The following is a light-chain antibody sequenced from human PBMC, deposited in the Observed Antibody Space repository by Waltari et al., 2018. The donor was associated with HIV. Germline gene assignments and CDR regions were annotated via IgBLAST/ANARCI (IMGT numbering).Light chain of an antibody. CDR1: QDISNS. V-gene: IGKV1-NL1*01. Sequence: DIQMTQSPSSLSASIGDTVTIPCRASQDISNSVSWFQQQPGKVPKLLVHGAFILQRGRPSRFSGSGSGTNYTLTISGLQSDDFAAYFCQQYYGVPLTFGGGTRVDI. CDR3: QQYYGVPLT. CDR2: GAF. J-gene: IGKJ4*01.